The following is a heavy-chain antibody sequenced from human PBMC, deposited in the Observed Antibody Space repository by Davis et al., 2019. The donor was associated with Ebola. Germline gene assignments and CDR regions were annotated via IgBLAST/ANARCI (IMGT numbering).Heavy chain of an antibody. CDR1: GYTFTSYG. V-gene: IGHV1-18*01. CDR2: ISAYNGNT. Sequence: AASVKVSCKASGYTFTSYGISWVRQAPGQGLEWMGWISAYNGNTNYAQKLQGSVTMTTDTSTSTAYMELRSLRSDDTAVYYCARADPYSANDAFDIWGQGTMVTVSS. CDR3: ARADPYSANDAFDI. D-gene: IGHD1-26*01. J-gene: IGHJ3*02.